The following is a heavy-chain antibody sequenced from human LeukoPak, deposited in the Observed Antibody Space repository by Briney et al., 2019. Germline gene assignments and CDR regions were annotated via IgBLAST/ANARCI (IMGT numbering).Heavy chain of an antibody. V-gene: IGHV1-46*01. J-gene: IGHJ4*02. CDR3: ARGPNYDSSAYYWRFDY. CDR2: INPSGGST. CDR1: GYTFTSYY. D-gene: IGHD3-22*01. Sequence: ASVKVSCKASGYTFTSYYMHWVRQAPGQGLEWMGIINPSGGSTSYAQKFQGRVTMTRDTSTSTVYMELSSLRSEDTAVYYCARGPNYDSSAYYWRFDYWGQGTLVTVSS.